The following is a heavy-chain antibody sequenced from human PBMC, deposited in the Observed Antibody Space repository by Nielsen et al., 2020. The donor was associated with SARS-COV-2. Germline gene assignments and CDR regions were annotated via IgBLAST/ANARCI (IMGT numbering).Heavy chain of an antibody. J-gene: IGHJ4*02. V-gene: IGHV3-9*01. CDR3: VKDSDPGDPSPYFFDY. D-gene: IGHD4-17*01. Sequence: SLKISCAASGFTFDNYAIHWVRQAPGKGLEWVSGISWNSGRVGYADTVKGRFTISRDNAKNSLYLQMNSLRIEDTALYYCVKDSDPGDPSPYFFDYWGQGTLVTVSS. CDR1: GFTFDNYA. CDR2: ISWNSGRV.